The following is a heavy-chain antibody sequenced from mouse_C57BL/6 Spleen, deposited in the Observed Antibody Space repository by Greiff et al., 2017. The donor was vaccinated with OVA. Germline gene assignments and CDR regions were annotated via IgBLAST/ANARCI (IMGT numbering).Heavy chain of an antibody. Sequence: QVQLQQSGPELVKPGASVKISCKASGYAFSSSWMNWVKQRPGKGLEWIGQIDPGDGDTNYNSKFKGKATLTADKSSSTAYMQLSSLTSEDSAVYYCARRYGYAMDYWGQGTSVTVSS. J-gene: IGHJ4*01. CDR1: GYAFSSSW. CDR3: ARRYGYAMDY. D-gene: IGHD1-1*02. CDR2: IDPGDGDT. V-gene: IGHV1-82*01.